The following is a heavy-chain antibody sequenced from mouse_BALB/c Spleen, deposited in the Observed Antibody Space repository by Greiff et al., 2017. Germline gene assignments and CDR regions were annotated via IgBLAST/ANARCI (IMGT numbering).Heavy chain of an antibody. CDR1: GYTFTDYN. J-gene: IGHJ1*01. V-gene: IGHV1-18*01. CDR3: ARRGRSYYDYGVGWYFDV. Sequence: VQLQQSGPELVKPGASVKIPCKASGYTFTDYNMDWVKQSHGKSLEWIGDINPNNGGTIYNQKFKGKATLTVDKSSSTAYMELRSLTSEDTAVYYCARRGRSYYDYGVGWYFDVWGAGTTVTVSS. CDR2: INPNNGGT. D-gene: IGHD2-4*01.